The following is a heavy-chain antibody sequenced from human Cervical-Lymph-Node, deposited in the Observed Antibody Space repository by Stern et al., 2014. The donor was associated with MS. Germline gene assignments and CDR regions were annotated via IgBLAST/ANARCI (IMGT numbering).Heavy chain of an antibody. CDR1: GGTFSKFP. J-gene: IGHJ5*02. V-gene: IGHV1-69*01. CDR2: IFPVFGTP. Sequence: QVQLVQSVAEVTKPGSSVKVSCKASGGTFSKFPSSWVRQAPGQGLECMGGIFPVFGTPTYAQEFRGRVTITADVSTSTVYMELSSLRSDDTAVYYCALSSETSDRWYSLGYDLWGQGTLVTVSS. CDR3: ALSSETSDRWYSLGYDL. D-gene: IGHD6-13*01.